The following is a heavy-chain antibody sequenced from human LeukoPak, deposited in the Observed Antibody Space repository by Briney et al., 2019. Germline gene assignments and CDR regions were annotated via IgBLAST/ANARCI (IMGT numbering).Heavy chain of an antibody. Sequence: GGSLRLSCAASGFTFSSCGMHWVRQAPGKGLEWVAVISYDGSNKFYADSVKGRFTISRDNSKNTLYLQMNSLRDEDTAVYYCAKELGATNYFDYWGQGTLVTVSS. CDR1: GFTFSSCG. CDR3: AKELGATNYFDY. CDR2: ISYDGSNK. V-gene: IGHV3-30*18. J-gene: IGHJ4*02. D-gene: IGHD1-26*01.